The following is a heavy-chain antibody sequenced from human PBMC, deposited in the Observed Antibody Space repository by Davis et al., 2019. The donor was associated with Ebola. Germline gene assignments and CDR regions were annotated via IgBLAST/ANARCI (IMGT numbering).Heavy chain of an antibody. Sequence: SVKVSCKASGYTFTSYYMHWVRQAPGQGLEWMGRIIPILGIANYAQKFQGRVTITADKSTSTAYMELSSLRSEDTAVYYCARGLILEWSYLDYWGQGTLVTVSS. D-gene: IGHD3-3*01. V-gene: IGHV1-69*04. CDR2: IIPILGIA. CDR1: GYTFTSYY. J-gene: IGHJ4*02. CDR3: ARGLILEWSYLDY.